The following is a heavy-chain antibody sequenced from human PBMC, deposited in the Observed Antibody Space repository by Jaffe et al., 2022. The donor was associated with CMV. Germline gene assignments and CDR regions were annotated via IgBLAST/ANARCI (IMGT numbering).Heavy chain of an antibody. CDR1: GFTFSSYA. CDR3: AKEIDYDILTGYSGDC. D-gene: IGHD3-9*01. V-gene: IGHV3-23*04. CDR2: ISGSGGST. Sequence: EVQLVESGGGLVQPGGSLRLSCAASGFTFSSYAMSWVRQAPGKGLEWVSAISGSGGSTYYADSVKGRFTISRDNSKNTLYLQMNSLRAEDTAVYYCAKEIDYDILTGYSGDCWGQGTLVTVSS. J-gene: IGHJ4*02.